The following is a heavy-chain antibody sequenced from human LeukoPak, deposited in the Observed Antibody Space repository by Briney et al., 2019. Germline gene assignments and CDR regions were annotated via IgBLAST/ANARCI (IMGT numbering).Heavy chain of an antibody. D-gene: IGHD2-2*01. J-gene: IGHJ6*02. CDR3: AKDIVVVVVPAAILDRVNGMDV. Sequence: GGSLRLSCAASGFTFSSIAMSWVRQAPGKGLEWVSAISGSGGSTYHEDSVKGRFTISRDNSKNTLYLQMNSLRAEDTAVYYCAKDIVVVVVPAAILDRVNGMDVWGQGTTVTVSS. V-gene: IGHV3-23*01. CDR2: ISGSGGST. CDR1: GFTFSSIA.